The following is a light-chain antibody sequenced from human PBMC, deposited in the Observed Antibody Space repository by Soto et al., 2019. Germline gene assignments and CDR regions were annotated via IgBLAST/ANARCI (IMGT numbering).Light chain of an antibody. CDR3: YSYAGSYTWV. CDR2: DVS. J-gene: IGLJ3*02. CDR1: SSDVGGYNY. V-gene: IGLV2-11*01. Sequence: QSALTQPRSVSGSPGQSVTISCTGTSSDVGGYNYVSWYKQHPGKAPKLMIYDVSKRPSGVPDRFSGSKSGNTASLTISGLQAEDEADYYCYSYAGSYTWVFGGGTKVTVL.